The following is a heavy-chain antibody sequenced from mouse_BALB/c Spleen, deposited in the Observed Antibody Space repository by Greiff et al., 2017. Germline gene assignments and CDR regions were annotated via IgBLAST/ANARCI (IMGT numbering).Heavy chain of an antibody. Sequence: EVQVVESGAELVKPGASVKLSCTASGFNIKDTYMHWVKQRPEQGLEWIGRIDPANGNTKYDPKFQGKATITADTSSNTAYLQLSSLTSEDTAVYYCARLDYGTSYWYFDVWGAGTTVTVSS. CDR3: ARLDYGTSYWYFDV. V-gene: IGHV14-3*02. J-gene: IGHJ1*01. CDR2: IDPANGNT. CDR1: GFNIKDTY. D-gene: IGHD1-1*01.